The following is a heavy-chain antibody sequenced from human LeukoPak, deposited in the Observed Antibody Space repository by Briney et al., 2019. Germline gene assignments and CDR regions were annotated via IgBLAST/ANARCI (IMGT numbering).Heavy chain of an antibody. D-gene: IGHD3-22*01. CDR1: GYSFTSYW. CDR2: IYPGDSDT. CDR3: ARRLYDSSGYWGGYFDY. V-gene: IGHV5-51*01. J-gene: IGHJ4*02. Sequence: GESLKISCKGSGYSFTSYWIGWVRQMPGKGLEWMGIIYPGDSDTRYSPSFQGQVTISADKSISTAYLQWSSLKASDTAMYYCARRLYDSSGYWGGYFDYWGQGTLVTVSS.